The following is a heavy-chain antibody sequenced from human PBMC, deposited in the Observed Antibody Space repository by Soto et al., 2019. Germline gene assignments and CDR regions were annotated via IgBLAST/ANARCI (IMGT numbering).Heavy chain of an antibody. Sequence: QVQLVQSGAEVKKPGSSVKVSCKASGGTFSSYTISWVRQAPGQGLEWMGRIIPILGIANYAQKFQGRVTITADKSPSTAYMELSGLRSEDTAVYYCAREEYYYGPGAFFDYWGQGSLVTVSS. V-gene: IGHV1-69*08. CDR1: GGTFSSYT. CDR2: IIPILGIA. D-gene: IGHD3-10*01. CDR3: AREEYYYGPGAFFDY. J-gene: IGHJ4*02.